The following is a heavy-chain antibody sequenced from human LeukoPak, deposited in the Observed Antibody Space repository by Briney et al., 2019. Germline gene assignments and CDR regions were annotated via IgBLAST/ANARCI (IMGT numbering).Heavy chain of an antibody. CDR3: AKRPDYGGMDY. CDR2: ISGSGGST. V-gene: IGHV3-23*01. Sequence: GGSLRLSCTVSGLTFKNSGMHWVRQAPGKGLEWVSAISGSGGSTYYADSVKGRFTISRDNSKNTLYLQMNSLRAEDTAVYYCAKRPDYGGMDYWGQGTLVTVSS. D-gene: IGHD4-23*01. J-gene: IGHJ4*02. CDR1: GLTFKNSG.